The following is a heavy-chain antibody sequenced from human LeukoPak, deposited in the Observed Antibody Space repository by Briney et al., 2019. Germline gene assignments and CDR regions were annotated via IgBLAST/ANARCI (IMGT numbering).Heavy chain of an antibody. Sequence: GGSLRLSCAASGFTFSSYWMSWVRQAPGKGLEWVSSIRQSGDITYYADSVKGRFTISRDNSKNTLSLQMNSLSREDTAIYYCVRRGGSDGWGAFDIWGQGTVVTVSS. D-gene: IGHD5-24*01. CDR2: IRQSGDIT. CDR1: GFTFSSYW. J-gene: IGHJ3*02. CDR3: VRRGGSDGWGAFDI. V-gene: IGHV3-23*01.